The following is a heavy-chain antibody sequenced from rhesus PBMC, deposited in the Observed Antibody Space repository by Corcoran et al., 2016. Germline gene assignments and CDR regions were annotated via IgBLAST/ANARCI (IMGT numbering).Heavy chain of an antibody. CDR2: IYGGSGST. CDR1: GGSISGYYL. J-gene: IGHJ4*01. V-gene: IGHV4S7*01. D-gene: IGHD6-31*01. CDR3: AREIAAAGTGY. Sequence: QVQLQESGPGVVKPSETLSLTCAVSGGSISGYYLWSWIRQPPGKGLEWIGYIYGGSGSTRYNPSLKSRVIISIDTSKNQFSLKLSSVTAADTAVYYCAREIAAAGTGYWGQGVLVTVSS.